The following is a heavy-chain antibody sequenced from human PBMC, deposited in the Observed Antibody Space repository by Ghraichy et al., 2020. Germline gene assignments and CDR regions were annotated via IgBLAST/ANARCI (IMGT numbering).Heavy chain of an antibody. V-gene: IGHV3-23*01. Sequence: GGSLRLSCAASGFTFSSYAMSWVRQAPGKGLEWVSAISGSGGSTYYADSVKGRFTISRDNSKNTLYLQMNSLRAEDTAVYYCAKDLDYCSGRPPTGFDYWGQGTLVTVSS. CDR3: AKDLDYCSGRPPTGFDY. J-gene: IGHJ4*02. D-gene: IGHD3-10*01. CDR1: GFTFSSYA. CDR2: ISGSGGST.